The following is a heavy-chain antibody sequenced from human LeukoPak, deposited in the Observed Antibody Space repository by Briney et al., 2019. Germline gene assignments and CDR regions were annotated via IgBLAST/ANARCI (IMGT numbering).Heavy chain of an antibody. CDR1: GFTFSDYA. CDR2: ISGNGGGT. Sequence: GGSLRLSCAASGFTFSDYAMHWVRQAPGKGLEYVSAISGNGGGTYYANSVKGRFTISRDNSKNTLYLQMGSLRPEDMAVYYCARASLGLRPYHSFYFDSWGPGTLVAVSS. D-gene: IGHD3-16*01. V-gene: IGHV3-64*01. CDR3: ARASLGLRPYHSFYFDS. J-gene: IGHJ4*02.